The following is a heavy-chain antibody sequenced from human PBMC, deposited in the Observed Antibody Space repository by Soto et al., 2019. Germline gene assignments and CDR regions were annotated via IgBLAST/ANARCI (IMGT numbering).Heavy chain of an antibody. V-gene: IGHV1-69*12. CDR1: GDTFSSFA. Sequence: QVQLVQSGAEVKKPGSSVKVSCKASGDTFSSFAISWVRQAPGQGLEWMGGSIPIFRTTNYAQKFQATVTITADEIPSTTYLEPSSLRSEDTAGYYCARDKDREQLGGNYYYALDVWGQGTTVIVSS. D-gene: IGHD1-1*01. CDR3: ARDKDREQLGGNYYYALDV. J-gene: IGHJ6*02. CDR2: SIPIFRTT.